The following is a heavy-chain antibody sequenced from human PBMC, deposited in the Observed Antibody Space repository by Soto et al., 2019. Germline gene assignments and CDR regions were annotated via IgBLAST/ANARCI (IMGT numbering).Heavy chain of an antibody. V-gene: IGHV4-59*01. CDR1: GGPISDYY. J-gene: IGHJ4*02. Sequence: SETLALTCTVSGGPISDYYWSWIRQPPGKGLEWIGYIYYTGSTSYNPSLKSRVTISVDTSKNQFSLKLSSVTAADTAVYYCARRLIPDFDYWGQGTLVTVSS. CDR2: IYYTGST. D-gene: IGHD2-8*01. CDR3: ARRLIPDFDY.